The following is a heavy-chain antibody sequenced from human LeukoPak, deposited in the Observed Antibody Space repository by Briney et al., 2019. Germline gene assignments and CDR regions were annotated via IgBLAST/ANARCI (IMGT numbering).Heavy chain of an antibody. D-gene: IGHD1-7*01. J-gene: IGHJ4*02. CDR3: AKRGGTYYFDD. CDR1: GFTFSSYA. Sequence: GGSLRLSCAASGFTFSSYAMRWVRQAPGKGLEWVSGISGSGGSTHYADSVRGRFTISRDNSKNTLYLQMNSLRAEDTAVYYCAKRGGTYYFDDWGQGTLVTVSS. V-gene: IGHV3-23*01. CDR2: ISGSGGST.